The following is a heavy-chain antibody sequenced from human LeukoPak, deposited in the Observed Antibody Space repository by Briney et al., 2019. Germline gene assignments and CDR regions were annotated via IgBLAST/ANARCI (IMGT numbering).Heavy chain of an antibody. J-gene: IGHJ4*02. Sequence: GGSLRLSCAASGFTFSSYGMNWVRQAPGKGLEWVSYISSSSSTIYYADSVKGRFTISRDNAKNSLYLQMNSLRAEDTAMYYCARALITGTTYLDYWGQGTLVTVSS. V-gene: IGHV3-48*01. CDR2: ISSSSSTI. CDR3: ARALITGTTYLDY. CDR1: GFTFSSYG. D-gene: IGHD1-20*01.